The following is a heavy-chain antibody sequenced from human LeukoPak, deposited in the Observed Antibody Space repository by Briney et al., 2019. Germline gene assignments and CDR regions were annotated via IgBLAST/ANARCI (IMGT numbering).Heavy chain of an antibody. J-gene: IGHJ3*02. CDR1: GGSISSYY. V-gene: IGHV4-59*01. CDR3: ASGGREDIVVVPAIDAFDI. CDR2: IYYSGST. D-gene: IGHD2-2*01. Sequence: SETLSLTCTVSGGSISSYYWSWIRQPPGKGLEWIGYIYYSGSTNYNPSLKSRVTISVDTSKNQFSLKLSSVTAADTAVYYCASGGREDIVVVPAIDAFDIWGQGTMVTVSS.